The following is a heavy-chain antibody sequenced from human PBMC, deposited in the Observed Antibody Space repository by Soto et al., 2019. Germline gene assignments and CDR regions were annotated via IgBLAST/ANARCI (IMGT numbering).Heavy chain of an antibody. V-gene: IGHV5-51*01. Sequence: ESLKISCQASGYTFYTSWIGWVRQVPGKGLEWMGIIWPRDSDTKYNPSFEGQVTISADKSISTAYLQWSSLKASDSAIYYCARHPVDTDIRWGQGTRVTVSS. J-gene: IGHJ4*02. CDR2: IWPRDSDT. D-gene: IGHD5-18*01. CDR3: ARHPVDTDIR. CDR1: GYTFYTSW.